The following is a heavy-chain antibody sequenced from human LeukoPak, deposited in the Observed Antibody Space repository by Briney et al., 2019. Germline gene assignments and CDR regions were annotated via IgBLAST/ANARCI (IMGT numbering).Heavy chain of an antibody. Sequence: SETLSLTCTVSGGSISSYYWSWIRQHPGKGLEWIGYIYYSGSTYYNPSLKSRVTISVDTSKNQFSLKLSSVTAADTAVYYCARDIGVSLEWPQFDPWGQGTLVTVSS. J-gene: IGHJ5*02. CDR1: GGSISSYY. CDR3: ARDIGVSLEWPQFDP. D-gene: IGHD3-3*01. V-gene: IGHV4-59*06. CDR2: IYYSGST.